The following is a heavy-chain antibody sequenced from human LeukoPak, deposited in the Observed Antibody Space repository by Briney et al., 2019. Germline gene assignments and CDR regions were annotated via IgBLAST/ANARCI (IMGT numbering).Heavy chain of an antibody. D-gene: IGHD6-19*01. J-gene: IGHJ6*02. CDR2: IIPILGIA. Sequence: ASVKVSCKASGGTFTSYAISWVRQAPGQGLEWMGRIIPILGIANYAQKFQGRVTITADKSTSTAYMELSSLRSEDTAVYYCARDSIRSSGWYEDYYYGMDVWGQGATATVSS. CDR3: ARDSIRSSGWYEDYYYGMDV. V-gene: IGHV1-69*04. CDR1: GGTFTSYA.